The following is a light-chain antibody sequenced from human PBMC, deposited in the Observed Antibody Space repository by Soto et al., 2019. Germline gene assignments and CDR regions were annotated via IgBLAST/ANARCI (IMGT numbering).Light chain of an antibody. CDR2: EVS. V-gene: IGLV2-14*01. J-gene: IGLJ3*02. Sequence: QSALTQPASVSGSPGQSLTISCTGTSSDIGSNNYVSWFQPRPGKAPTLIIYEVSNRPSGVSTHFSVSKSGNTASLTISGLLPEDEAEYYCSSYTTTTRLFGGGTKVTVL. CDR3: SSYTTTTRL. CDR1: SSDIGSNNY.